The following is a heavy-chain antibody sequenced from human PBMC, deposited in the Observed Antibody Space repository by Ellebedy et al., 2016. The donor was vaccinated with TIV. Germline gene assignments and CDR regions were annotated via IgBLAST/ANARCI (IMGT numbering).Heavy chain of an antibody. J-gene: IGHJ4*02. CDR3: VRARNYALDS. V-gene: IGHV3-11*04. D-gene: IGHD3-16*01. CDR1: GFTFSDYY. CDR2: ISSSSVTM. Sequence: PGGSLRLSCVASGFTFSDYYMTWIHQAPGKGLEWVSYISSSSVTMSYADSVTGRFTISRDNAKNSLYLQMNSLRVEDTAVYFCVRARNYALDSWGQGTLVTVSS.